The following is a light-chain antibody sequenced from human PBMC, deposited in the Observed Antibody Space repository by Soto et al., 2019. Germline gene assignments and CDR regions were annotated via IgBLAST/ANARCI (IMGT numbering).Light chain of an antibody. V-gene: IGKV3-15*01. J-gene: IGKJ2*01. CDR3: QQYNDWPPNT. Sequence: IVMTQSPATLSVSPGERATLSCRASQTINRNLAWYQQKPGQTPRLLIHGASNRATGIPGRFSGSGSGTEFTLTISSLQSEDFAVDYCQQYNDWPPNTFGQGTKLEIK. CDR2: GAS. CDR1: QTINRN.